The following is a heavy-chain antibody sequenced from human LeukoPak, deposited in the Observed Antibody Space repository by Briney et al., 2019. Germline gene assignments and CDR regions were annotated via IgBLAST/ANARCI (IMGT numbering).Heavy chain of an antibody. J-gene: IGHJ6*02. CDR1: GFTFDDYG. CDR2: INWNGGST. V-gene: IGHV3-20*01. CDR3: ARGGYCSSTSCYTYYCYGMDV. D-gene: IGHD2-2*02. Sequence: PGGSLRLSCAASGFTFDDYGMSWVRQAPGKGLEWVSGINWNGGSTGYADSVKGRFTISRDNAKNSLYLQMNSLRAEDTALYHCARGGYCSSTSCYTYYCYGMDVWGQGTTVTVSS.